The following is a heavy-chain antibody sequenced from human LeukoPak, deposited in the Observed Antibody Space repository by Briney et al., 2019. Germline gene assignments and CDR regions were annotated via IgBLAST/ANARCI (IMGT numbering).Heavy chain of an antibody. Sequence: GGSLRLSCATSGFIFSSYSMNWVRQAPGKGLEWVSAISGSGGSTYYADSVKGRFTISRDNSKNTLYLQMNSLRAEDTAVYYCAKDKRPYYYDSSGYYYVDAFDIWGQGTMVTVSS. J-gene: IGHJ3*02. CDR1: GFIFSSYS. D-gene: IGHD3-22*01. V-gene: IGHV3-23*01. CDR3: AKDKRPYYYDSSGYYYVDAFDI. CDR2: ISGSGGST.